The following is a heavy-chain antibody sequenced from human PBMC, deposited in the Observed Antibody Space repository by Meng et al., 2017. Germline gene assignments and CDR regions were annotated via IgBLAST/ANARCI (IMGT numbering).Heavy chain of an antibody. CDR3: ARRGIAARPFYY. J-gene: IGHJ4*02. CDR2: INHSGST. D-gene: IGHD6-6*01. V-gene: IGHV4-34*01. Sequence: QVPLQQGGEAVLRLAETLPPTCAVYGGYCSGYYWSWISQPPGKGLEWIGEINHSGSTNYNPSLKSRVTISVDTSKNQFSLKLSSVTAADTAVYYCARRGIAARPFYYWGQGTLVTVSS. CDR1: GGYCSGYY.